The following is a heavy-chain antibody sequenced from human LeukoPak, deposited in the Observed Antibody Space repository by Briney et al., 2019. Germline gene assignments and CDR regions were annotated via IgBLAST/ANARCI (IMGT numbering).Heavy chain of an antibody. Sequence: SETLSLTCTVSGASVSRDNNYWSWLRQPAGKGLEWIGRIYFSETTNYNCFFRSRVSISLDMSKSQVSLHLYDVTAADTALYYCAREAGSWNFGILDYWGQGILVTVSS. CDR1: GASVSRDNNY. V-gene: IGHV4-61*02. CDR3: AREAGSWNFGILDY. D-gene: IGHD1-7*01. J-gene: IGHJ4*02. CDR2: IYFSETT.